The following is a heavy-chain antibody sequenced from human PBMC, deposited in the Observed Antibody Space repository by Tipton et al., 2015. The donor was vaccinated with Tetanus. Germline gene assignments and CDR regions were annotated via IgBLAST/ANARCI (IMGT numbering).Heavy chain of an antibody. CDR2: IYHSGST. CDR3: ARGHGSGRNSFQFDY. Sequence: TLSLTCAVSGGLISTGGYSWSWFRQPSGKGLEWIGYIYHSGSTYYNPSLKSRVTISVNMAKKHFSLKLSSVTAADTAVYYCARGHGSGRNSFQFDYWGQGALVTVSS. V-gene: IGHV4-30-2*01. J-gene: IGHJ4*02. CDR1: GGLISTGGYS. D-gene: IGHD3-10*01.